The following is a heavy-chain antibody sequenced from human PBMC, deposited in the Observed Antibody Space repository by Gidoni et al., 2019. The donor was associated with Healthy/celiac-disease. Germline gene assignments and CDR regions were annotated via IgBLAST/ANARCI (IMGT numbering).Heavy chain of an antibody. CDR1: GFTFSSYD. D-gene: IGHD5-18*01. CDR3: ARGGYSYDLDWYFDL. CDR2: IGTAGDT. Sequence: EVQLVESGGGLVQPGGSLRLSCAASGFTFSSYDMHWVRQAPGKGLEWVSAIGTAGDTYYQGYVKGRFTISRENAKNSLYLQMNSLRAGDTAVYYCARGGYSYDLDWYFDLWGRGTLVTVSS. J-gene: IGHJ2*01. V-gene: IGHV3-13*04.